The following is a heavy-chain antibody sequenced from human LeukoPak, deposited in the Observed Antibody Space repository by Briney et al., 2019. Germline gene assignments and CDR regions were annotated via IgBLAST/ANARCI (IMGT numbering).Heavy chain of an antibody. Sequence: GGSLRLSSAASGFTFSHYGMHWVRQAPGKGLEWVAVIWYDGSNQYYADYVKGRFIISRDNSNKTVYLQMNSLRAEDTAVYYCARSRKRFLEVADWIFHAFDIWGQGTMVTVSS. CDR3: ARSRKRFLEVADWIFHAFDI. V-gene: IGHV3-33*01. J-gene: IGHJ3*02. CDR1: GFTFSHYG. CDR2: IWYDGSNQ. D-gene: IGHD6-19*01.